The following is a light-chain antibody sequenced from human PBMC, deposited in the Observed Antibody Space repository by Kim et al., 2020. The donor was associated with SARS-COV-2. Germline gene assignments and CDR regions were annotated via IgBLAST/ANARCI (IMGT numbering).Light chain of an antibody. J-gene: IGLJ3*02. Sequence: VALGPTASITCGGDNIGSKHVHWYQQKAGQAPVLVIYRDSSRPAEIPERFSGSNSGNTATLTVSRAQAGDEADYYCQVWDNNTWVFGAGTQLTVL. CDR3: QVWDNNTWV. CDR1: NIGSKH. CDR2: RDS. V-gene: IGLV3-9*01.